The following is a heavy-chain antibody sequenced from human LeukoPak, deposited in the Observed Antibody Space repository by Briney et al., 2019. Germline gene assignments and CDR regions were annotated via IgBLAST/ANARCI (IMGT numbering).Heavy chain of an antibody. CDR2: SNDSGGT. Sequence: PSETLSLTCTVSDGSITNYDWSWIRQPPGKRLEWVGESNDSGGTNYNPSLKSRVTISADKSKNQVSLKLTSVTAADTAVYYCARVILGVTTKGIYYFDYWGQGTLVTVSS. D-gene: IGHD4-17*01. V-gene: IGHV4-34*01. CDR1: DGSITNYD. J-gene: IGHJ4*02. CDR3: ARVILGVTTKGIYYFDY.